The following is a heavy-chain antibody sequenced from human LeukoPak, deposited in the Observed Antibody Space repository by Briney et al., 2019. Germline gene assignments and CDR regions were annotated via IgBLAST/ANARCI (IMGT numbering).Heavy chain of an antibody. CDR1: GYTFTSFH. D-gene: IGHD3-22*01. CDR3: AREERITMIVVVTDNWFDP. J-gene: IGHJ5*02. CDR2: INTNTGNP. Sequence: ASVKVSCKASGYTFTSFHINWVRQATGQGLEWMGWINTNTGNPTYAQGFTGRFVFSLDTSVSTAYLQISSLKAEDTAVYYCAREERITMIVVVTDNWFDPWGQGTLVTVSS. V-gene: IGHV7-4-1*02.